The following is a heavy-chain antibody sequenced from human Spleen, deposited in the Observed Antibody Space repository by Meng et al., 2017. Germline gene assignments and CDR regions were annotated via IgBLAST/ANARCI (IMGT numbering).Heavy chain of an antibody. CDR3: ARVSGYSVRIYLDY. D-gene: IGHD5/OR15-5a*01. J-gene: IGHJ4*02. CDR1: GGFCSDDY. Sequence: VQQKQWGGGLLKPSATLPLTCAVSGGFCSDDYWSWVRQPPGKGLEWIGEINHTGRTNYNPSLKSRVAISIDTSNNQFSLNLSSVTAADTAVYYCARVSGYSVRIYLDYWGQGTLVTVSS. CDR2: INHTGRT. V-gene: IGHV4-34*01.